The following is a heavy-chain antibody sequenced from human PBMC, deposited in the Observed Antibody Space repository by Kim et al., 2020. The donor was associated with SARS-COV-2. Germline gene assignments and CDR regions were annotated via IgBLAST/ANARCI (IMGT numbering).Heavy chain of an antibody. CDR2: INAGNGNT. CDR1: GYTFTSYA. D-gene: IGHD6-19*01. V-gene: IGHV1-3*01. J-gene: IGHJ4*02. Sequence: ASVKVSCKASGYTFTSYAMHWVRQAPGQRLEWMGWINAGNGNTKYSQKFQGRVTITRDTSASTAYMELSSLRSEDTAVYYCAWGSSGWSEFDYWGQGTLVTVSS. CDR3: AWGSSGWSEFDY.